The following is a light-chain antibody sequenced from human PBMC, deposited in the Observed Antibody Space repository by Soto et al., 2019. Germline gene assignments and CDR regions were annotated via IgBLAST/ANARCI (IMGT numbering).Light chain of an antibody. V-gene: IGLV2-23*01. CDR3: CSFAGSSTYV. Sequence: QSALTQPASVSGSPGQSITISCTGTSSDVGSSNLVSWYQQHPGKAPKVMIYEGTQRPSGVSNRFSGSKSGNTASLTISGLQAEDEADYYCCSFAGSSTYVFGTGTKVTFL. CDR1: SSDVGSSNL. CDR2: EGT. J-gene: IGLJ1*01.